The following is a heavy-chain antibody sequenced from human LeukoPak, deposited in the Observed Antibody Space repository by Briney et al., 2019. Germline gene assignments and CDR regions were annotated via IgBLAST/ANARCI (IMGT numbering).Heavy chain of an antibody. CDR2: MNGGNGNT. CDR1: GYIFTDYA. D-gene: IGHD2-15*01. CDR3: ARGRGTSGSNRDFYYYYYMDV. Sequence: ASVKVSCKASGYIFTDYAIHWLRQAPGQKPEWMGWMNGGNGNTKYSQKFQGRITLIRDTSAATAYMELSSLRHDDLAVYYCARGRGTSGSNRDFYYYYYMDVWGKGTTVTVSS. V-gene: IGHV1-3*01. J-gene: IGHJ6*03.